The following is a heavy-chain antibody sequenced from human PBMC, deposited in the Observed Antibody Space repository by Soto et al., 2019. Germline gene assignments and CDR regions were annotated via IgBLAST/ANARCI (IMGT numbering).Heavy chain of an antibody. CDR3: ARARMVCSGGSCYSHTIKDYYGMDV. V-gene: IGHV3-74*01. J-gene: IGHJ6*02. CDR2: INSDGSST. Sequence: EVQLVESGGGLVQPGGSLRLSCAASGFTFSSYWMHWVRQAPGKGLVWVSRINSDGSSTSYADSVKGRFTISRDNAKNTLYLQMNSLRAEDTAVYYCARARMVCSGGSCYSHTIKDYYGMDVWGQGTTVTVSS. CDR1: GFTFSSYW. D-gene: IGHD2-15*01.